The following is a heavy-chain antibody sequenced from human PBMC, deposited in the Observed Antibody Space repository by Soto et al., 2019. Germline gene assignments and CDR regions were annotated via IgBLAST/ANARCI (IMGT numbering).Heavy chain of an antibody. CDR1: GGSISSGGYY. CDR2: IYYSGST. Sequence: SETLSLTCTVSGGSISSGGYYWSWIRQHPGKGLEWIGYIYYSGSTYYNPSLKSRVTISVDTSKNQFSLKLSSVTAADTAVYYCARDCGSSTSCHSSGYGNYWGQGTLVTVSS. V-gene: IGHV4-31*03. J-gene: IGHJ4*02. CDR3: ARDCGSSTSCHSSGYGNY. D-gene: IGHD2-2*01.